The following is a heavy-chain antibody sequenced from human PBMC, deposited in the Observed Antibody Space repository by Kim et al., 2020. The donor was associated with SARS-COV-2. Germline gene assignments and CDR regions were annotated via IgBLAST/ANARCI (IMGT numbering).Heavy chain of an antibody. Sequence: SETLSLTCTVSGGSISSSSYYWGWIRQPPGKGLEWIGSIYYSGSTYYNPSLKSRVTISVDTSKNQFSLKLSSVTAADTAVYYCARQTMARWFDPWGQGTL. CDR3: ARQTMARWFDP. D-gene: IGHD1-1*01. J-gene: IGHJ5*02. CDR2: IYYSGST. CDR1: GGSISSSSYY. V-gene: IGHV4-39*01.